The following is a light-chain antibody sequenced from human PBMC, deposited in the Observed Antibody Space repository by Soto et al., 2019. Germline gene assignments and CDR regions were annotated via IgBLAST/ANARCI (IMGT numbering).Light chain of an antibody. J-gene: IGLJ1*01. V-gene: IGLV1-51*01. CDR2: DNN. Sequence: QSVLTQPPSVSAAPGQKVTISCSGSSSNIGNNYVSWYQQLPGTAPKLLIYDNNQRPSGIPDRFSGSKSGTSATLGITGLQTGDEADYYCGTWDSSLGAYVFGTGTKVT. CDR3: GTWDSSLGAYV. CDR1: SSNIGNNY.